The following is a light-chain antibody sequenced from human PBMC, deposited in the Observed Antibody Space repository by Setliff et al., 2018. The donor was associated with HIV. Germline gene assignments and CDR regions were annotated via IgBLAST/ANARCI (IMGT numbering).Light chain of an antibody. Sequence: QPALTQPASVSGFPGQSITISCTGGSSDVGSHNYVSWYQQHPGKAPKLMISDVSKRPSGVSNRFSGSKSGNTASLTISGLQAEDEADYYCSSYTSSSPPYVFGTGTKVTVL. J-gene: IGLJ1*01. CDR3: SSYTSSSPPYV. V-gene: IGLV2-14*03. CDR1: SSDVGSHNY. CDR2: DVS.